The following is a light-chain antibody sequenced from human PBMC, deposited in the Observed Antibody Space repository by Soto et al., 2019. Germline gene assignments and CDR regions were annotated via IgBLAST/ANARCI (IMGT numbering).Light chain of an antibody. CDR1: HSVNRY. Sequence: EIVMTQSPASLSVSPGERATLSCTASHSVNRYLAWYQQKPGQAPRLLIHGASTWATGVSARFSGSGSGTEFTLTISSLQSEDSAIYYCQQYKNWPWTFGQGTKLEIK. J-gene: IGKJ1*01. CDR2: GAS. CDR3: QQYKNWPWT. V-gene: IGKV3-15*01.